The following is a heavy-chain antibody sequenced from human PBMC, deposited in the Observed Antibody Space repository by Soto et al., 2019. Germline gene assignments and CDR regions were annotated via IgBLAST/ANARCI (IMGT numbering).Heavy chain of an antibody. V-gene: IGHV4-59*08. CDR1: GALTGSES. CDR2: IYYSGST. J-gene: IGHJ4*02. D-gene: IGHD5-18*01. CDR3: ASNSYGYTFYDY. Sequence: AGETISDECSGWGALTGSESWRRFRNPPGKGLEWIGYIYYSGSTNYNPSLKSRVTISVDTSKNQFSLKLSSVTAADTAVYFCASNSYGYTFYDYWGQGTLVTVS.